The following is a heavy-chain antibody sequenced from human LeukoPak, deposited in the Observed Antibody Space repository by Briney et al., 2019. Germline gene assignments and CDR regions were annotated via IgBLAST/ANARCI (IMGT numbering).Heavy chain of an antibody. CDR3: ARAYPRIGKDY. CDR2: INHSGST. V-gene: IGHV4-34*01. D-gene: IGHD2/OR15-2a*01. CDR1: GGSFSGYY. Sequence: SETLSLTCAVYGGSFSGYYWSWIRQPPGKGLEWIGEINHSGSTNYNPSLKSRVTISVDTSKNQFFLKLSSVTAADTAVYYCARAYPRIGKDYWGQGTLVTVSS. J-gene: IGHJ4*02.